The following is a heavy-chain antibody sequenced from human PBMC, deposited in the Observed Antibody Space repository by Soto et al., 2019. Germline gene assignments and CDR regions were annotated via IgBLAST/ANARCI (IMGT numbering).Heavy chain of an antibody. Sequence: QDQLVQSGVEVKKPGASVKLSCKASGYSFTNYGITWVRQAPGQGFEWMGWISAYNGNTNYAQKFQGRVTLTTDASTSTAYLELRSLRSDDTAVYYCARDRGVAPPVAGNTHYYYYMDVWGKGTTVTVSS. CDR3: ARDRGVAPPVAGNTHYYYYMDV. CDR1: GYSFTNYG. V-gene: IGHV1-18*01. J-gene: IGHJ6*03. D-gene: IGHD6-19*01. CDR2: ISAYNGNT.